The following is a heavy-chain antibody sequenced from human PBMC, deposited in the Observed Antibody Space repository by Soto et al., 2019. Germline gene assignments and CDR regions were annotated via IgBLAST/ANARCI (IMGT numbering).Heavy chain of an antibody. D-gene: IGHD5-18*01. J-gene: IGHJ4*02. CDR2: INPNSGGT. V-gene: IGHV1-2*02. CDR1: GYTFTGYY. Sequence: ASVKVSCKASGYTFTGYYMHWVRQAPGQGLEWMGWINPNSGGTNYAQKLQGRVTMTRDTSISTAYMELSRLRSDDTAVYYCASGDTAMSYYFDFWGQGTLVTVSS. CDR3: ASGDTAMSYYFDF.